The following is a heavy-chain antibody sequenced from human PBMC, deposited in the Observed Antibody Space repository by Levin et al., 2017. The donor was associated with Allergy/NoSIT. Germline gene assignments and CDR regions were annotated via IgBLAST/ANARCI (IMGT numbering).Heavy chain of an antibody. CDR2: ISGYSNTI. D-gene: IGHD4-11*01. V-gene: IGHV3-23*01. Sequence: GGSLRLSCVVSGFTFSNYAMSWIRQSPDKGLEWISIISGYSNTIYYADSVRGRFTISRDNSRNTLYLQMNSLRAEDTALYYCVSYRDGPYRPIAYWGQGTVVTVSS. CDR3: VSYRDGPYRPIAY. CDR1: GFTFSNYA. J-gene: IGHJ4*02.